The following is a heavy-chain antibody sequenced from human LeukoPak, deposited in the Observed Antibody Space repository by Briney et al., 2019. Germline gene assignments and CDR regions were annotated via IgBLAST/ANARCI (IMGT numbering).Heavy chain of an antibody. V-gene: IGHV3-66*01. D-gene: IGHD5-24*01. Sequence: GGSLRLSCAASGFTVSSNYMSWVRQAPGKGLEWVSVIYSGGSTYYADSVKGRFTISRDNSKNTLYLQMNSLRAEDTAVYYCARGQRWLPYFDYWGQGTLVTVSS. CDR3: ARGQRWLPYFDY. J-gene: IGHJ4*02. CDR2: IYSGGST. CDR1: GFTVSSNY.